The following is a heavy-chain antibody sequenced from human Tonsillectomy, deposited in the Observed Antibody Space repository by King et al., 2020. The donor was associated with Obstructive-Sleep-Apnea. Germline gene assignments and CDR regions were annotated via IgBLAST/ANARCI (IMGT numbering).Heavy chain of an antibody. CDR3: ARSPVEEVDWFDP. J-gene: IGHJ5*02. CDR2: ISYDGSNK. CDR1: GFTFSSYA. D-gene: IGHD5-24*01. Sequence: VQLVESGGGVVQPGRSLRLSCAASGFTFSSYAMHWVRQAPGKGLEWVAVISYDGSNKYYANSVKGRFTISRDNSKKTLYLQMNSLRAEDTAVYYCARSPVEEVDWFDPWGQGTLVTVSS. V-gene: IGHV3-30*04.